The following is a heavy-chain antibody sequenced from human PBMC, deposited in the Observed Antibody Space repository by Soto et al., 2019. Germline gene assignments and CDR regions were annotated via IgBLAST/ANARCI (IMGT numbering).Heavy chain of an antibody. CDR2: ITPFNGNT. J-gene: IGHJ4*02. Sequence: SVKVSCKASGYTFTYRYLRWVRQAPGQALEWMGWITPFNGNTNYAQKFQDRVTITRDRSMSTAYMELSSLRSEDTAMYYCASMRRGIAVAGHHFDYWGQGTLVTVSS. CDR1: GYTFTYRY. CDR3: ASMRRGIAVAGHHFDY. V-gene: IGHV1-45*02. D-gene: IGHD6-19*01.